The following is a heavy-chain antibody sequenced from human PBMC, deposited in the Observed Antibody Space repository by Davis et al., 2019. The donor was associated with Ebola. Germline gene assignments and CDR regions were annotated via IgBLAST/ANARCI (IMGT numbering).Heavy chain of an antibody. Sequence: PGGSLRLSCAASGFTFSSYWMSWVRQAPGKGLEWVANIKQDGSEKYYVDSVKGRFTIPRDNAKNSLYLQMNSLRAEDTAVYYCAREMTTVTAGWFDPWGQGTLVTVSS. CDR1: GFTFSSYW. CDR3: AREMTTVTAGWFDP. CDR2: IKQDGSEK. D-gene: IGHD4-17*01. J-gene: IGHJ5*02. V-gene: IGHV3-7*01.